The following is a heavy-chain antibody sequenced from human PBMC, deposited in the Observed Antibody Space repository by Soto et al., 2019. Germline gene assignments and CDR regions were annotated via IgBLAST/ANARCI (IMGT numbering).Heavy chain of an antibody. CDR2: ISAYNGNT. CDR1: GYTFTSYG. D-gene: IGHD6-6*01. J-gene: IGHJ6*02. CDR3: ARVEQLVDPYYYGMDV. V-gene: IGHV1-18*01. Sequence: QVQLVQSGAEVKKPGASVKVSCKASGYTFTSYGISWVRQAPGQGLEWMGWISAYNGNTNYAQKLQGRVTMTTDTSPSTAYMELRSLRSDDTAVYYCARVEQLVDPYYYGMDVWGQGTTVTVSS.